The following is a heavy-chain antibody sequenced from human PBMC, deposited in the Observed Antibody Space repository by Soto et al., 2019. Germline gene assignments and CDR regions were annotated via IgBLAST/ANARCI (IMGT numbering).Heavy chain of an antibody. D-gene: IGHD6-19*01. J-gene: IGHJ6*02. V-gene: IGHV5-10-1*01. CDR1: GYSFTSYW. CDR2: IDPSDSYT. CDR3: ARHSYSSRFGGMDV. Sequence: PVESLKISCNGSGYSFTSYWISWVRQMPGKGLEWMGRIDPSDSYTNYSPSFQGHVTISADKSISTAYLQWSSLKASDTVMYYCARHSYSSRFGGMDVWGQGTTVTVSS.